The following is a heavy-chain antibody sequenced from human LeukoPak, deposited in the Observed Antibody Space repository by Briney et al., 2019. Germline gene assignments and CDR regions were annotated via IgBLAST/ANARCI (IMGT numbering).Heavy chain of an antibody. CDR3: ARDRGDYDAFDI. D-gene: IGHD4-17*01. V-gene: IGHV4-39*07. J-gene: IGHJ3*02. CDR1: GDSISSSSYY. CDR2: IYYSGST. Sequence: SETLSLTCTVSGDSISSSSYYWGWIRQPPGKGLEWIGSIYYSGSTYYNPSLKSRVTIPVDTSKNQFSLKLSSVTAADTAVYYCARDRGDYDAFDIWGQGTMVTVSS.